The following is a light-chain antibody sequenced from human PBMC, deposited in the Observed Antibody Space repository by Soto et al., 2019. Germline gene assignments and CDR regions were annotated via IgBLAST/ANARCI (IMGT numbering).Light chain of an antibody. Sequence: QSVLTQPRSASGSPGQSITISCTGTSSDVGGYNYVSWYQQHPAKAPKLIIFDVSKRPSGVPNRFSGSKSGNTASLTISGLRAEDEADYYCCSYVGRNTYVFGTGTKRTVL. CDR2: DVS. CDR1: SSDVGGYNY. V-gene: IGLV2-11*01. CDR3: CSYVGRNTYV. J-gene: IGLJ1*01.